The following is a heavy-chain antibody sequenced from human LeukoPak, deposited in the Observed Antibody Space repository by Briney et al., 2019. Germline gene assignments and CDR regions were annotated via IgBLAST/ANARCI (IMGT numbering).Heavy chain of an antibody. Sequence: PSETLSLTCTVSVASISNPDYYWGWIRQPPGKGLEWIGSVDYSGGTYYNPSLNGRVTIAVDTSSDQVSLNLNSVTAADTAVYYCARRSNKGPYSYITNDYWGQGTLVTVSS. D-gene: IGHD5-18*01. V-gene: IGHV4-39*01. CDR3: ARRSNKGPYSYITNDY. CDR1: VASISNPDYY. CDR2: VDYSGGT. J-gene: IGHJ4*02.